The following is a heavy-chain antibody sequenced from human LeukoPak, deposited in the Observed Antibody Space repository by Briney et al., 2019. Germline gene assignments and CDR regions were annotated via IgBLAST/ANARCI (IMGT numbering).Heavy chain of an antibody. CDR2: IWYDGSNK. CDR1: GFTFSSYS. CDR3: AREVVPAANYYYYGMDV. V-gene: IGHV3-33*08. D-gene: IGHD2-2*01. Sequence: GGSLRLSCAASGFTFSSYSMNWVRQAPGKGLEWVAVIWYDGSNKYYADSVKGRFTISRDNSKNTLYLQMNSLRAEDTAVYYCAREVVPAANYYYYGMDVWGQGTTVTVSS. J-gene: IGHJ6*02.